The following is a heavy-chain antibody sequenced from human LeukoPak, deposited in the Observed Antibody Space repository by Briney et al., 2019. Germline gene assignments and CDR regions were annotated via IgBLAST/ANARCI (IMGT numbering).Heavy chain of an antibody. J-gene: IGHJ4*02. CDR3: AKDNGWPREFDY. Sequence: GGSLRLSCAASGFTFDDYAMHWVRQAPGKGLEWVSGISWNSGSIGYADSVKGRFTISRDNAKNSLYLQMNSLGAEDTALYYCAKDNGWPREFDYWGQGTLVTVSS. V-gene: IGHV3-9*01. CDR2: ISWNSGSI. D-gene: IGHD3-10*01. CDR1: GFTFDDYA.